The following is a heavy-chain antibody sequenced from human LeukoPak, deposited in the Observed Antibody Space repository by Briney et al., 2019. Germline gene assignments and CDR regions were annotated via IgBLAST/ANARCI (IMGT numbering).Heavy chain of an antibody. J-gene: IGHJ4*02. D-gene: IGHD4-17*01. CDR1: GYTFTSYY. Sequence: ASVKVSCKASGYTFTSYYMHWVRQAPGQGLEWMGIINPSGGSTSYAQKFQGRVTMTRDMSTSTVYMELWSLRSEDTAVYYCAASVYGDYPLGYWGQGTLVTVSS. CDR2: INPSGGST. CDR3: AASVYGDYPLGY. V-gene: IGHV1-46*01.